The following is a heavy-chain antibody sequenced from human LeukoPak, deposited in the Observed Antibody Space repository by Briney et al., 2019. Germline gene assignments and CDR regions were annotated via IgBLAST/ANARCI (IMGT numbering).Heavy chain of an antibody. V-gene: IGHV4-59*01. Sequence: PSETLSLTCTVSGASINNYYWSWIRQPPGKGLEWIGYIYYSGSTNYNPSLKSRVTISVDTSKNQFSLKLSSVTAADTAVYYCARSYYDSSGYPQYYYYYYMDVWGKGTTVTVSS. CDR3: ARSYYDSSGYPQYYYYYYMDV. D-gene: IGHD3-22*01. CDR2: IYYSGST. CDR1: GASINNYY. J-gene: IGHJ6*03.